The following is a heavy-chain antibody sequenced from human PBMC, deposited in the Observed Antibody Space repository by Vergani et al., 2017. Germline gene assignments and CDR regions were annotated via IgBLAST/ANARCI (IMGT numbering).Heavy chain of an antibody. J-gene: IGHJ4*03. D-gene: IGHD6-13*01. V-gene: IGHV3-66*02. CDR2: IKSDGRT. Sequence: EVELLESGGGLAQPGGSLRVSCSASGFRFTTYYMSWVRQAPGKGLEWVSVIKSDGRTSYAESVRGRFTISSDTSRNAVSLQMNILRVEETGVYYCTESECSCSTGYGNYFDLWGHGGLVTVAS. CDR1: GFRFTTYY. CDR3: TESECSCSTGYGNYFDL.